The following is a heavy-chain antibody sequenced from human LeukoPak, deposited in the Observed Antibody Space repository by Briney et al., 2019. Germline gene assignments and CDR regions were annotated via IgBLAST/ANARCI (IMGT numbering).Heavy chain of an antibody. CDR1: GFTFDDYA. J-gene: IGHJ4*02. Sequence: GRSLRLSCAASGFTFDDYAMHWVRQAPGKGLEWVSGISWNSGSIGYADSVKGRFTTSRDNAKNSLYLQMNSLRAEDTALYYCAKDGGGIGGWYLDYWGQGTLVTVSS. V-gene: IGHV3-9*01. CDR3: AKDGGGIGGWYLDY. CDR2: ISWNSGSI. D-gene: IGHD6-19*01.